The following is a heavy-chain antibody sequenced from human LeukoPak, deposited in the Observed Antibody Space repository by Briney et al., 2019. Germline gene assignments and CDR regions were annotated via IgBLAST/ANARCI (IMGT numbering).Heavy chain of an antibody. Sequence: GASVKVSCKASGYTFTGYYMHWVRQAPGQGLEWMGWIDPNSGGTNYAQKFQGRVTMTRDTSISTAYMVLNRLRSDDTAVYYYAREYYYGSGNYYNRIDYWGQGTLVTVSS. CDR1: GYTFTGYY. V-gene: IGHV1-2*02. CDR3: AREYYYGSGNYYNRIDY. CDR2: IDPNSGGT. J-gene: IGHJ4*02. D-gene: IGHD3-10*01.